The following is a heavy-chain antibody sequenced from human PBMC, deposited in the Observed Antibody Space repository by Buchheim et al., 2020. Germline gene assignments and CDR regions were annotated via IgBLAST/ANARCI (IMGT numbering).Heavy chain of an antibody. Sequence: QVQLVESGGGVVQPGRSLRLSCAASGFTFSSYGMHWVRQAPGKGLEWVAVISYDGSNKYYADSVKGRFTISRDNSKNTLYLRMNSLRAEDTAVYYCAKVRVGDILTGYPTDYWGQGTL. CDR3: AKVRVGDILTGYPTDY. CDR2: ISYDGSNK. J-gene: IGHJ4*02. CDR1: GFTFSSYG. V-gene: IGHV3-30*18. D-gene: IGHD3-9*01.